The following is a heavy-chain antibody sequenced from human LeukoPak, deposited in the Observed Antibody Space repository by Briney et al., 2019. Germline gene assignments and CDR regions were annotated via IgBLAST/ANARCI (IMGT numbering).Heavy chain of an antibody. J-gene: IGHJ5*02. CDR1: GFTFSSYA. Sequence: PGGSLRLSCAASGFTFSSYAMSWVRQAPGKGLEWVSAISGSGGSTYYADSVKGRFTISRDNAKNSLYLQMNSLRAEDTAVYYCARGLLRYFDWLFPPSNWFDPWGQGTLVTVSS. CDR3: ARGLLRYFDWLFPPSNWFDP. CDR2: ISGSGGST. V-gene: IGHV3-23*01. D-gene: IGHD3-9*01.